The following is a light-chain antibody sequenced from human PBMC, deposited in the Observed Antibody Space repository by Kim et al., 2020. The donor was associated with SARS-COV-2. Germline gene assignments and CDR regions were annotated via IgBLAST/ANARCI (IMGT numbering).Light chain of an antibody. J-gene: IGLJ2*01. CDR1: KLGDKY. Sequence: SYELTQPPSVYVSPGQTASITCSGDKLGDKYACWYQQKPGQSPVLVIYQDSKRPSGIPERFSGSNSGNTATLTISGTQAMDEADYYCQAWDSSTAGVVFGGGTQLTVL. CDR2: QDS. V-gene: IGLV3-1*01. CDR3: QAWDSSTAGVV.